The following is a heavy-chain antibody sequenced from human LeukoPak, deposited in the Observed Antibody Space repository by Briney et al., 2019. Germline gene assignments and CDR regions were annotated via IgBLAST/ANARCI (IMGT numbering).Heavy chain of an antibody. D-gene: IGHD5-24*01. CDR1: GFTFDDYA. V-gene: IGHV3-9*03. J-gene: IGHJ3*02. Sequence: PGGSLRLSCAASGFTFDDYAMHWVRQAPGKGLEWVSGISWNSGSIGHADSVKGRFTISRDNAKNSLYLQMNSLRAEDMALYYCAGGDYRWLQLRAFDIWGQGTMVTVSS. CDR3: AGGDYRWLQLRAFDI. CDR2: ISWNSGSI.